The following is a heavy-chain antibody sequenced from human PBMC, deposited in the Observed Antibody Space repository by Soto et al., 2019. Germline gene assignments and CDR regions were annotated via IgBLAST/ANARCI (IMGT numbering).Heavy chain of an antibody. J-gene: IGHJ4*02. CDR2: IYANDDK. CDR3: AHRLGVAMAGTRLAFAN. Sequence: SGPTLVNPTQTLTLTCTFSGFSLSTNGVGVAWIRQPPGKALEWLALIYANDDKRYTPSLRNRVTITKDTSKSQVVLTVTNMEPADTGTYFCAHRLGVAMAGTRLAFANRGQGVVVTVSS. CDR1: GFSLSTNGVG. D-gene: IGHD6-19*01. V-gene: IGHV2-5*01.